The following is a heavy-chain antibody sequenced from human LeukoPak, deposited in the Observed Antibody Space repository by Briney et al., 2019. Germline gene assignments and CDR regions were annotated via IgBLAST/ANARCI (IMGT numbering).Heavy chain of an antibody. V-gene: IGHV3-30-3*01. CDR1: GFTFSSYA. D-gene: IGHD3-22*01. Sequence: PGGSLRLSCAASGFTFSSYAMHWVRQAPGKGLEWVAVISYDGSNKYYADSVKGRFTISRDNSKNTLYLQMNSLRAEDTAMYYCARDRDSSGYKEYWGQGTLVTVSS. J-gene: IGHJ4*02. CDR2: ISYDGSNK. CDR3: ARDRDSSGYKEY.